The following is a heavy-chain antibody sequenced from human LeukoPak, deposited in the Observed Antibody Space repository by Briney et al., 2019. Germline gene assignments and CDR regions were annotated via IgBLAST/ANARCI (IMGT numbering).Heavy chain of an antibody. CDR2: INSDGSST. J-gene: IGHJ4*02. CDR3: AKDGSSTSYYFDY. Sequence: GGSLRLSCAASGFTFSSYWMHWVRQAPGKGLVWVSRINSDGSSTSYADSVKGRFTISRDNSKNTLYLQMDSLRADDTAVYYCAKDGSSTSYYFDYWGQGTLVTVSS. CDR1: GFTFSSYW. V-gene: IGHV3-74*01. D-gene: IGHD2-2*01.